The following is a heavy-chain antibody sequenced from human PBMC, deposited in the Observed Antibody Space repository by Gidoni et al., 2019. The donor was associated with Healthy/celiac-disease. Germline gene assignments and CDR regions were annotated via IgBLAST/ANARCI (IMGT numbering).Heavy chain of an antibody. D-gene: IGHD6-13*01. V-gene: IGHV1-2*04. CDR3: ARGPGLGSSYDY. CDR2: INPNSGGT. Sequence: QVQLVPSGAEVKKPGASVTVSCKAFGYTFTGYYMHWVRQAPGQGLEWMGWINPNSGGTNYAQKFQGWVTMTRDTSISTAYMELSRLRSDDTAVYYCARGPGLGSSYDYWGQGTLVTVSS. CDR1: GYTFTGYY. J-gene: IGHJ4*02.